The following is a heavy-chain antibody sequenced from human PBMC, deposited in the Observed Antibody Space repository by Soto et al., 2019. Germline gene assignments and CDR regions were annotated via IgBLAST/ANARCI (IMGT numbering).Heavy chain of an antibody. J-gene: IGHJ6*02. CDR3: ARGPRIAARPNYYYYGMDG. D-gene: IGHD6-6*01. V-gene: IGHV4-61*01. CDR1: GGSVSSGSYY. Sequence: QVQLQESGPGLVKPSETLSLTCTVSGGSVSSGSYYWSWIRQPPGKGLEWIGYIYYSGSTNYNPSLKRRVTLSVDTSKNQFSLKLSSVTAADTAVYYCARGPRIAARPNYYYYGMDGWGQGTTVTVSS. CDR2: IYYSGST.